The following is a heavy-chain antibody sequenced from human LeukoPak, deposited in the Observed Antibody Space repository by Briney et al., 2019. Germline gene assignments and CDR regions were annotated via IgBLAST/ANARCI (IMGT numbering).Heavy chain of an antibody. CDR2: IYYSGST. J-gene: IGHJ4*02. CDR1: GGSISSYY. Sequence: SETLSLTCTVSGGSISSYYWSWIRQPPGKGLEWIGYIYYSGSTNYNPSLKSRVTISVDTSKNQFSLKLSSVTAADTAVYYCVYQPLLLTHFDCWGQGTLVTVSS. D-gene: IGHD2-2*01. V-gene: IGHV4-59*12. CDR3: VYQPLLLTHFDC.